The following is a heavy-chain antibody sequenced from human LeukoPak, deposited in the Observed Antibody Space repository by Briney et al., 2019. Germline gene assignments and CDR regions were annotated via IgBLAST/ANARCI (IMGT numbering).Heavy chain of an antibody. CDR3: SRDLGYYGSGSYYNPIDY. Sequence: GGSLRLSCAAPGFTFSSYAMHSVRRAPGKGLEWVAVRSDDGSNKYYADFVRGRFTISRDNSKNTLYLQMNSLSAEDTVVYYWSRDLGYYGSGSYYNPIDYWGQGTLVTVSS. CDR1: GFTFSSYA. V-gene: IGHV3-30-3*01. CDR2: RSDDGSNK. J-gene: IGHJ4*02. D-gene: IGHD3-10*01.